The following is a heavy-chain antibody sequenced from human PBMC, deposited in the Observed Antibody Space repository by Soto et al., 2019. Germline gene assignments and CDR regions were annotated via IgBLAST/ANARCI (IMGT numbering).Heavy chain of an antibody. Sequence: QVQLVQSGAEVKKPGSSVKVSCKASGGTFSSYTISWVRQAPGQGLEWMGRIIPILGIANYAQKFQGRVTITADKSTSTACMELSSLRSEDTAVYYCARGSVTTYYYYGMDVWGQGTTVTVSS. CDR3: ARGSVTTYYYYGMDV. J-gene: IGHJ6*02. V-gene: IGHV1-69*02. CDR1: GGTFSSYT. CDR2: IIPILGIA. D-gene: IGHD1-1*01.